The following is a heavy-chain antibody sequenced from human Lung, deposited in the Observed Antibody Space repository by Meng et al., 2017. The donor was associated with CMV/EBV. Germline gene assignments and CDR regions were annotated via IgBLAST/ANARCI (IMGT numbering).Heavy chain of an antibody. CDR3: ARDGSLVRLDV. CDR2: IYYSGST. D-gene: IGHD1-26*01. Sequence: SETLSLTCTVSGGSISSYYWSWIRQPPGKRLEWIGYIYYSGSTNYNPSLKSRVTISVDTSKNQFSLKLSSVTAADTAVYYCARDGSLVRLDVWGQGTTVTVSS. CDR1: GGSISSYY. J-gene: IGHJ6*02. V-gene: IGHV4-59*01.